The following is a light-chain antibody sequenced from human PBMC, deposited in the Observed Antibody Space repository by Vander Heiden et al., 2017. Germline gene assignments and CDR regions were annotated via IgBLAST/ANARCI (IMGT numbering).Light chain of an antibody. CDR3: SSYSSVATLV. V-gene: IGLV2-14*03. Sequence: QSALTQPASVSGSPGQSITISCTGTSRDVGGYNNVSWYQQYPGKAPELMIYDVSNRPSRVSNRFSGSKSGNTASLAISGLQAEDEADYYCSSYSSVATLVFGGGTKLTVL. J-gene: IGLJ3*02. CDR1: SRDVGGYNN. CDR2: DVS.